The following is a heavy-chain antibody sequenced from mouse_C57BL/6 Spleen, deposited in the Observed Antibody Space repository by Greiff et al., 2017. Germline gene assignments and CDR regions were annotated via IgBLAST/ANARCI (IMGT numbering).Heavy chain of an antibody. D-gene: IGHD1-1*01. CDR1: GYTFTSYT. J-gene: IGHJ1*03. Sequence: QVQLKESGAELARPGASVKMSCKASGYTFTSYTMHWVKQRPGQGLEWIGYINPSSGYTKYNQKFKDKATLTADKSSSTAYMQLSSLTSEDSAVYYCARETEMVFITTFDVWGTGTTVTVSS. CDR3: ARETEMVFITTFDV. CDR2: INPSSGYT. V-gene: IGHV1-4*01.